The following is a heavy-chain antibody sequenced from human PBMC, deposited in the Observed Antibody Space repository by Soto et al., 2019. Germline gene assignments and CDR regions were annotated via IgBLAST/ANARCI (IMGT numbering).Heavy chain of an antibody. Sequence: SETLSLTCTVSGGSISSSSYYWGWIRQPPGKGLEWIGSIYYSGSTYYNPSLKSRVTISVDTSKNQFSLKLSSVTAADTAVYYCATILQNCSGGSCYRPSYYYYYYMDGWGKGTTVTVSS. CDR3: ATILQNCSGGSCYRPSYYYYYYMDG. CDR2: IYYSGST. J-gene: IGHJ6*03. CDR1: GGSISSSSYY. V-gene: IGHV4-39*01. D-gene: IGHD2-15*01.